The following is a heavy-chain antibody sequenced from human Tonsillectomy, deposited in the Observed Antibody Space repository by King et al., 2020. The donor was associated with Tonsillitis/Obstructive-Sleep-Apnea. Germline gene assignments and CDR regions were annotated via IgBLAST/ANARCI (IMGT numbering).Heavy chain of an antibody. CDR1: GGSFSGYY. D-gene: IGHD1-14*01. CDR2: INHSGST. J-gene: IGHJ6*03. V-gene: IGHV4-34*01. Sequence: VQLQQWGAGLLKPSETLSLTCAVYGGSFSGYYWSWIRQPPGKGLEWIGEINHSGSTNYNPSLKSRVTISVDTSKNQFSLKLSSVTAADTAVYSCARGRTLKVAETYMDVWGKGTTVTVSS. CDR3: ARGRTLKVAETYMDV.